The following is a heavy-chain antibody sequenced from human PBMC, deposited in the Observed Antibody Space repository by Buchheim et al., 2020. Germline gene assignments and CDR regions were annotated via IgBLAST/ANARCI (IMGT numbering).Heavy chain of an antibody. CDR2: IKQDGSEK. J-gene: IGHJ6*02. D-gene: IGHD3-3*01. CDR1: GFTFSSYW. CDR3: ARDYYDFWSGYTYYGMDV. Sequence: EVQLVESGGGLVQPGGSLRLSCAASGFTFSSYWMSWVRQAPGKGLEWVANIKQDGSEKYYVDSVKGRFTISRANAKNCLYLQMNSLRAEDTAVYYCARDYYDFWSGYTYYGMDVWGQGTT. V-gene: IGHV3-7*01.